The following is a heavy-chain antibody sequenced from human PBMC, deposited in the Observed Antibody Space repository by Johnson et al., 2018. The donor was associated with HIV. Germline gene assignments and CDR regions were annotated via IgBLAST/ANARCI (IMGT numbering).Heavy chain of an antibody. V-gene: IGHV3-33*01. CDR3: AREFPYCSGGSCLPAAFDI. Sequence: QVQLVESGGGVVQPGRSLRLSCAASGFTFSTYGMHWVRQAPGKGLEWVAVMWYDGSNKYYADYVKGRFTISRDNSKNTLYLQMNSLRAEDTAVYYCAREFPYCSGGSCLPAAFDIWGQGTMVTVSS. CDR2: MWYDGSNK. J-gene: IGHJ3*02. D-gene: IGHD2-15*01. CDR1: GFTFSTYG.